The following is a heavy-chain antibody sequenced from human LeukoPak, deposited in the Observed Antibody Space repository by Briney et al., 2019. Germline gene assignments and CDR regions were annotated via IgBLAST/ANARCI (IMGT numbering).Heavy chain of an antibody. CDR3: ARGAGYYDFWSGYFWFDP. D-gene: IGHD3-3*01. Sequence: ASVKVSCKASGYTFTSYDINWVRQATGQGLEWMGWMNPNSGNTGYAQKFQGRVTITRNTSISTAYMELSSLRSEDTAVYYCARGAGYYDFWSGYFWFDPWGQGTLVTVSS. CDR1: GYTFTSYD. CDR2: MNPNSGNT. J-gene: IGHJ5*02. V-gene: IGHV1-8*03.